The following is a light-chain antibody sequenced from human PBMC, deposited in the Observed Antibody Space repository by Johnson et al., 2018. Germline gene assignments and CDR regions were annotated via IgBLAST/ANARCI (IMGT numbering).Light chain of an antibody. CDR1: SSNIGNNY. V-gene: IGLV1-51*02. J-gene: IGLJ1*01. CDR2: EKN. Sequence: QSVLTQPPSVSAAPGQKVTISCSGSSSNIGNNYVSWYQQLPGTAPKLLIYEKNKRPSGIPDRFSGSKSGTSATLAITGLQTGDEADYYCGTWDSSLSAGNVFGTGTKVTVL. CDR3: GTWDSSLSAGNV.